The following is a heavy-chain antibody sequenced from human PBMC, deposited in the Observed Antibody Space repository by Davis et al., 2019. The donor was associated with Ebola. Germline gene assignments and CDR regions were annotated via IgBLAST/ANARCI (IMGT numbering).Heavy chain of an antibody. CDR3: ARHNEGEHGSGSYYTGYYYYGMDV. D-gene: IGHD3-10*01. V-gene: IGHV4-59*01. J-gene: IGHJ6*02. Sequence: PSETLSLTCTVSGGSISSYYWSWIRQPPGKGLEWIGYIYYSGSTNYNPSLKSRVTISVDTSKNQFSLKLSSVTAADTAVYYCARHNEGEHGSGSYYTGYYYYGMDVWGQGTTVTVSS. CDR1: GGSISSYY. CDR2: IYYSGST.